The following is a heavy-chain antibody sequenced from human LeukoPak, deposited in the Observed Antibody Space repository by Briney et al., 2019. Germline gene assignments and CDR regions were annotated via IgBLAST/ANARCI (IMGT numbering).Heavy chain of an antibody. CDR2: IYYSGST. CDR1: SGSISGYY. V-gene: IGHV4-59*08. D-gene: IGHD5-24*01. CDR3: ARRGLDGYNRRYFDY. J-gene: IGHJ4*02. Sequence: SETLSLTCTASSGSISGYYWSWIRQPPGKGLEWIGYIYYSGSTNYNPSLKSRVTISVDTSKKQFSLKLSSVTAADTAVYYCARRGLDGYNRRYFDYWGQGTLVTVSS.